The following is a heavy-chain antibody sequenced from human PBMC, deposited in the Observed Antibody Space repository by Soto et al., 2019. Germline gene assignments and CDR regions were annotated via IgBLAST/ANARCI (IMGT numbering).Heavy chain of an antibody. CDR1: GFTISSYW. J-gene: IGHJ4*02. Sequence: EVPLVESGGTLVQPGESLRLSCAASGFTISSYWMSWVRQAPGKGLEWVANIKQDGSERYYMGSVNGRFTISRDNAKNSLYLQMSSLTVEDTAVYYCARWDNGYDFGGQGTLVTISS. V-gene: IGHV3-7*01. CDR3: ARWDNGYDF. D-gene: IGHD5-12*01. CDR2: IKQDGSER.